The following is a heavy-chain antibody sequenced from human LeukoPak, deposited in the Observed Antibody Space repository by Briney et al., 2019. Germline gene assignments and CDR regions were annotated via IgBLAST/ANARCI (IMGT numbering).Heavy chain of an antibody. V-gene: IGHV4-59*01. CDR1: GGSISNYY. CDR3: ARGAYYYYHMDV. Sequence: SETLSLTCTVSGGSISNYYWSWMRQPPGKGLEWIGYIYYSGSTNYNPSLKSRVTISLDTSKNHFSLNLSSVTAADTAVYYCARGAYYYYHMDVWGKGTTVTVSS. CDR2: IYYSGST. J-gene: IGHJ6*03.